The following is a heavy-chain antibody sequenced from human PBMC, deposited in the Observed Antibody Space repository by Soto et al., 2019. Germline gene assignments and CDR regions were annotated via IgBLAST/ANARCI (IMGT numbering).Heavy chain of an antibody. CDR1: GFTFSSYA. CDR3: AKDPYHYYDSSGPPFDY. CDR2: ISGSGGST. J-gene: IGHJ4*02. D-gene: IGHD3-22*01. V-gene: IGHV3-23*01. Sequence: PGGSLRLSCAASGFTFSSYAMSSVRQAPGKGLEWVSAISGSGGSTYYADSVKGRFTISRDNSKNTLYLQMNSLRAEDTAVYYCAKDPYHYYDSSGPPFDYWGQGTLVTVSS.